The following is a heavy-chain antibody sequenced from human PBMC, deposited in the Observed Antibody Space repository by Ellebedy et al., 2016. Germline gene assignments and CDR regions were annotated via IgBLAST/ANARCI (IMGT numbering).Heavy chain of an antibody. CDR3: LRGDNRDY. CDR1: GSTLSRYW. D-gene: IGHD3-22*01. J-gene: IGHJ4*02. CDR2: IKQDGSQI. V-gene: IGHV3-7*04. Sequence: GGSLRLSCAASGSTLSRYWMSWFRQPPGKGLEWVANIKQDGSQIQYVDSVKGRFTISRDNAKNSLYLQMNSLRAEDTAVYYCLRGDNRDYWGQGTLVTVSS.